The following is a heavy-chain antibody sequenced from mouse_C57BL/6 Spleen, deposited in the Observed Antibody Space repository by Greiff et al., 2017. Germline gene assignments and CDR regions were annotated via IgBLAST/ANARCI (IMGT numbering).Heavy chain of an antibody. CDR3: ARSACYSNYDAMDY. D-gene: IGHD2-5*01. V-gene: IGHV1-85*01. CDR1: GYTFTSYD. Sequence: VKLQQSGPGLVQPGASVKLSCTASGYTFTSYDINWVKQSPGQGLEWIGWIYPRGGSTKYNEKFKGKATLTVDTSSNTPYMELHSLTSEDSAVYFCARSACYSNYDAMDYWGQGTSVTVSS. CDR2: IYPRGGST. J-gene: IGHJ4*01.